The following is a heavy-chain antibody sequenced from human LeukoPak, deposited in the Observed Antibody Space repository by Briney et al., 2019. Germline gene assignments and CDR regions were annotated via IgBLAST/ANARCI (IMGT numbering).Heavy chain of an antibody. V-gene: IGHV3-66*01. Sequence: GGSLRLSCAASGFTFSSYWMSWVRQAPGKGLEWVSVIYSGGSTYYADSVKGRFTISRDNSKNTLYLQMNSLRAEDTAVYYCARGMDDYVWGSYREYYFDYWGQGTLVTVSS. CDR3: ARGMDDYVWGSYREYYFDY. CDR2: IYSGGST. CDR1: GFTFSSYW. D-gene: IGHD3-16*02. J-gene: IGHJ4*02.